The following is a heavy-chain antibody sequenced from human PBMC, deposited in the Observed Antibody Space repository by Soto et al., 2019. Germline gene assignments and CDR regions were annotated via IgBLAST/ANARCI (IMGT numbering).Heavy chain of an antibody. CDR2: IIPIFGTA. CDR1: GGTFSSYA. V-gene: IGHV1-69*01. D-gene: IGHD1-26*01. CDR3: ARDRPSIVGATHFDY. Sequence: QVQLVQSGAEVKKPGSSVKVSCKASGGTFSSYAISWVRQAPGQGLEWMGGIIPIFGTANYAQKFQGRVTITADESTSTAYMELSSLRCEDTAVYYCARDRPSIVGATHFDYWGQGTLVTVSS. J-gene: IGHJ4*02.